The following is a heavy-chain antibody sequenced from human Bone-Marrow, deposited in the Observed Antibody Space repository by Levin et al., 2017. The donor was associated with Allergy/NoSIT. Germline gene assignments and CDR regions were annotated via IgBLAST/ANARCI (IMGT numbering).Heavy chain of an antibody. CDR1: GYSFTDYY. Sequence: AASVKVSCKTSGYSFTDYYIHWVRQAPGQGLEWMGWLNPDNGGTKYAQMFQGRVTMTRDRSIYTAYMEMSSLRSDDTAVYYCARAIDTWGFDYWGQGTLVTVSS. CDR3: ARAIDTWGFDY. CDR2: LNPDNGGT. J-gene: IGHJ4*02. V-gene: IGHV1-2*02. D-gene: IGHD7-27*01.